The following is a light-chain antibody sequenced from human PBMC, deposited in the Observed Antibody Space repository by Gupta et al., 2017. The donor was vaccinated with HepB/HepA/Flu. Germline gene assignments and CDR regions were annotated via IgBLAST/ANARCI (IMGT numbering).Light chain of an antibody. Sequence: EIVLTQSPGTLSLSPGERATLSCRASQSASINYLAWYQQKPGQAPSLLIYGASSRATGIPDRFSGSGSGTDFTLTISRLEPEDFAVYYCQQDGRSPWTFGQGTKVEIK. CDR2: GAS. CDR1: QSASINY. V-gene: IGKV3-20*01. J-gene: IGKJ1*01. CDR3: QQDGRSPWT.